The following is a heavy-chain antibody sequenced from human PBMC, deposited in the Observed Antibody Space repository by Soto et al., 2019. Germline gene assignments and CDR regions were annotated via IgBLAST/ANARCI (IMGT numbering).Heavy chain of an antibody. CDR2: IYRSGST. CDR3: ARSNRDYYYYMDV. D-gene: IGHD3-10*01. CDR1: SGSISTSNW. V-gene: IGHV4-4*02. J-gene: IGHJ6*03. Sequence: QVQLQESGPGLVKPSGTLSLTCAVSSGSISTSNWWRWVRQPPGKGLEWIGEIYRSGSTNYNPSLKSRVTISVDKSKNQFSLKLSSVTAADTAVYYCARSNRDYYYYMDVWGKGTTVTVSS.